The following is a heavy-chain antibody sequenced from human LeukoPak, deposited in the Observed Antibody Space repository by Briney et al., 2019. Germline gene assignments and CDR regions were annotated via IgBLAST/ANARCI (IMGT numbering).Heavy chain of an antibody. V-gene: IGHV1-24*01. CDR2: FDPEDGET. D-gene: IGHD2-21*02. CDR3: ATFAYCGGDCYSGTSYFDY. Sequence: ASVKVSCTVSGYTLTELSMHWVRQAPGKGLEWMGGFDPEDGETIYAQKFQGRVTMTEDTSTDTAYMGLSSLRSEDTAVYYCATFAYCGGDCYSGTSYFDYWGQGTLVTVSS. J-gene: IGHJ4*02. CDR1: GYTLTELS.